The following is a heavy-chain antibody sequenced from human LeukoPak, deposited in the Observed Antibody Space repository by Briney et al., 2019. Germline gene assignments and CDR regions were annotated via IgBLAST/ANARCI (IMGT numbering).Heavy chain of an antibody. D-gene: IGHD6-6*01. V-gene: IGHV3-23*01. CDR1: GFTFSGYA. J-gene: IGHJ4*02. CDR2: IGDRGGST. Sequence: GGALRLSSAASGFTFSGYAMNWVRHAPGAGLEWVSGIGDRGGSTYYADSVKGRFTISRDNSKNTLYLQMNSLRAEDTAVYYCAKETSSSFDYWGQGTLVTVSS. CDR3: AKETSSSFDY.